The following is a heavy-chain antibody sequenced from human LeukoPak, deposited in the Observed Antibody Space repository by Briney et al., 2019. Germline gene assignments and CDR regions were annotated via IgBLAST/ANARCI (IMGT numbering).Heavy chain of an antibody. V-gene: IGHV4-39*07. CDR1: GGSISSSSYY. CDR2: IYYSGST. D-gene: IGHD2-2*01. CDR3: ARDSIVVVPAATHYYGMDV. Sequence: SETLSLTCTVSGGSISSSSYYWGWIRQPPGKGLEWIGSIYYSGSTYYNPSLKSRVTISVDTSKNQFSLKLSSVTAADTAVYYCARDSIVVVPAATHYYGMDVWGQGTTVTVSS. J-gene: IGHJ6*02.